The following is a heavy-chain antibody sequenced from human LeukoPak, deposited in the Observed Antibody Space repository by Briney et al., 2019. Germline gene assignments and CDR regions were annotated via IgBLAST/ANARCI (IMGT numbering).Heavy chain of an antibody. J-gene: IGHJ5*02. CDR2: ISAYNGNT. Sequence: ASVKVSCKASGYTFTSYGISWVRQAPGQGLEWMGWISAYNGNTNYAQKLQGRVTMTTDTSTSTAYMELRSLRSDDTAVYYCARGIAAAGIPPGDRFDPWGQGTLVTVSS. V-gene: IGHV1-18*01. CDR1: GYTFTSYG. D-gene: IGHD6-13*01. CDR3: ARGIAAAGIPPGDRFDP.